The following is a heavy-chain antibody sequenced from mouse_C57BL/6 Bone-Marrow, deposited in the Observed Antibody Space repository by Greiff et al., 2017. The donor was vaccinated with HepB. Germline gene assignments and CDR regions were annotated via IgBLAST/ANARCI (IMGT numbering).Heavy chain of an antibody. D-gene: IGHD2-1*01. Sequence: EVQLQQSGPGLVKPSQSLSLTCSVTGYSITSGYYWNWIRQFPGNKLEWVGYISYDGSNNYNPSLKNRISITRDTSKNQFYLKLNSVTTEDTATYYWARGAIYYGNCWFAYWGQGALVTVSA. CDR3: ARGAIYYGNCWFAY. V-gene: IGHV3-6*01. CDR1: GYSITSGYY. J-gene: IGHJ3*01. CDR2: ISYDGSN.